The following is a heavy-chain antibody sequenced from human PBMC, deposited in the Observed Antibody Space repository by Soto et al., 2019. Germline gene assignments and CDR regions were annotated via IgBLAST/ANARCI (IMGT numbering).Heavy chain of an antibody. CDR2: ISYRVDT. CDR1: GDSFSSDDYY. CDR3: ARVAGVAYCGGDCYHFDY. D-gene: IGHD2-21*02. V-gene: IGHV4-30-4*01. Sequence: SETLSLTCTVSGDSFSSDDYYWSWIRQPPGKGLEWIGYISYRVDTYYSPSLKSRVTMSIDTSRNQFSLNVSSVTAADTAVYYCARVAGVAYCGGDCYHFDYWGQGTLVTVSS. J-gene: IGHJ4*02.